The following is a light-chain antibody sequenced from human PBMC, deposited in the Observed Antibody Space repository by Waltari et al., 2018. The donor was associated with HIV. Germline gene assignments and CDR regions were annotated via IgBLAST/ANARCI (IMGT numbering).Light chain of an antibody. CDR1: NIGSKS. V-gene: IGLV3-21*02. CDR2: HDS. CDR3: QVWDSSSHHWV. J-gene: IGLJ3*02. Sequence: SYVLTQPPSVSVAPGQTARITCGGNNIGSKSVHWYRQKPGQAPVVVVYHDSGRPSGIPERFSASNSGNTATLTLSRVEAGDEADYYCQVWDSSSHHWVFGGGTKLTVL.